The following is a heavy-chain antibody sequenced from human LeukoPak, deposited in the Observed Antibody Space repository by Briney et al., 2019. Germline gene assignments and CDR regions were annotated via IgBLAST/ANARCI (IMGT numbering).Heavy chain of an antibody. D-gene: IGHD1-26*01. Sequence: SETLSLTCTVSGGSISSSSYYWGWIRQPPGKGLEWIGSIYYSGSTYYNPSLKSRVTISVDTSKNQFSLKLSSVTAADTAAYYCARLSGSYYTFDYWGQGTLVTVSS. V-gene: IGHV4-39*07. CDR3: ARLSGSYYTFDY. CDR1: GGSISSSSYY. J-gene: IGHJ4*02. CDR2: IYYSGST.